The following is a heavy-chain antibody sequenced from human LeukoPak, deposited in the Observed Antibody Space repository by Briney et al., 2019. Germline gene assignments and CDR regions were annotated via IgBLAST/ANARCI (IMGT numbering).Heavy chain of an antibody. D-gene: IGHD1-1*01. J-gene: IGHJ4*02. V-gene: IGHV3-21*01. CDR3: ASLGN. CDR2: ISPDSNYK. CDR1: GFTFSTYS. Sequence: GESLRLSCAASGFTFSTYSMNWLRLAPGKGLEWVSSISPDSNYKYYVDSVKGRFTISRDNAKSSLYLQMNSLRAEDTAVYYCASLGNWGQGTLVTVSS.